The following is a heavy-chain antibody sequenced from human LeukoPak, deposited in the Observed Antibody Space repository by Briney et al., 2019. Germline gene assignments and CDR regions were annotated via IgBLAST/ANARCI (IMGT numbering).Heavy chain of an antibody. CDR1: GFTFSSDW. J-gene: IGHJ3*02. Sequence: HPGGSLRLSCAASGFTFSSDWMSWVRQAPGKGLEWVANIKDDGSVEYCVDSVKGRCTISRDNAKNSLYLQMNSLRAEDTAVYYRARDPEDYYDSSDYYDGFDMWGQGTMVTVSS. CDR2: IKDDGSVE. CDR3: ARDPEDYYDSSDYYDGFDM. V-gene: IGHV3-7*01. D-gene: IGHD3-22*01.